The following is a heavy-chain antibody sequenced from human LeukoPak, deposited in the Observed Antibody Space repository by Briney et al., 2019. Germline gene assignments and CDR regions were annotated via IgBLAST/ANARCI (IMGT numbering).Heavy chain of an antibody. CDR2: ISSTSSYT. CDR1: GFTFSDYY. D-gene: IGHD5-18*01. J-gene: IGHJ6*02. Sequence: PGGSLRLSCAASGFTFSDYYMSWIRQAPGKGLEWVSYISSTSSYTNYADSVKGRFTISRDNAKNSLHLQMNSLRAEDTAVYYCAREPPFGYSYGLGNYYYYGMDVWGQGTTVTVSS. V-gene: IGHV3-11*05. CDR3: AREPPFGYSYGLGNYYYYGMDV.